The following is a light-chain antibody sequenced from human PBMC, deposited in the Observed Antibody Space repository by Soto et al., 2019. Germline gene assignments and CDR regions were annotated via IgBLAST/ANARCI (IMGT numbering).Light chain of an antibody. J-gene: IGKJ5*01. Sequence: IKMTKSASALSASVGDRFTVTCLTSQNIYNYLNWYQQKPGKAPKLLIYAASSVQSGVPLRFSGSGSGTDFTLTISSLQPEDFATYYCQQTHSTPVTFGQGTRLEIK. CDR2: AAS. CDR3: QQTHSTPVT. V-gene: IGKV1-39*01. CDR1: QNIYNY.